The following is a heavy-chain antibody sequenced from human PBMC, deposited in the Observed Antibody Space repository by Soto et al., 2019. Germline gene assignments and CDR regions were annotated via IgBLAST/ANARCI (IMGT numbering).Heavy chain of an antibody. V-gene: IGHV4-30-2*01. CDR1: GGSISTGGYS. Sequence: QLQLQESGSGLVKPSQTLSLTCAVSGGSISTGGYSWSWIRQPPGKGLEWIGYIYHSRSTYDNPSLKRRVTISVDRSRIHFSLKLSSVTAADTAVYYYDRVPDYWGQGTLVTVSS. CDR3: DRVPDY. J-gene: IGHJ4*02. CDR2: IYHSRST.